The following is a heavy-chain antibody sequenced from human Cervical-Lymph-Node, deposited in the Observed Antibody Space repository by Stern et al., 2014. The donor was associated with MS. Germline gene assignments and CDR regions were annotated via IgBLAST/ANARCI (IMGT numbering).Heavy chain of an antibody. J-gene: IGHJ4*02. D-gene: IGHD2-15*01. V-gene: IGHV3-74*01. Sequence: EVQLVESGGGLVQPGGSLRLSCAVSGFTFSNYWMHWVRQAPGQGLVWVSRINREGTTISYADSVKGRFAIYRDNAKNTLYLQMNGLRVEDTAVYYCVRDLASLASCTSIGCYHSPGDDFDYWGRGTLVTVSS. CDR2: INREGTTI. CDR3: VRDLASLASCTSIGCYHSPGDDFDY. CDR1: GFTFSNYW.